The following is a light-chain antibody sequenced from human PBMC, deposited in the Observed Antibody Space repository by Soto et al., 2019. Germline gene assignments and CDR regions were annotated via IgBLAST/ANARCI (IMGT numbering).Light chain of an antibody. CDR1: QGIRNY. CDR3: LQHKSDPRR. Sequence: DIQMTQSPSSLSASVGDRVTITCRASQGIRNYLGWYQQKPGKAPKRLIYAASSLQSGVPSRFSGSGSGTEFTLTISSLQPEDFATYYCLQHKSDPRRCGQGTTGDI. V-gene: IGKV1-17*01. J-gene: IGKJ1*01. CDR2: AAS.